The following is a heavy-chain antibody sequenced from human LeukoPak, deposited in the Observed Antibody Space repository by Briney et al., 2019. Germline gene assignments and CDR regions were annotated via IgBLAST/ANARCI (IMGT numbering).Heavy chain of an antibody. CDR1: GGSISSYY. CDR2: IYYSGST. Sequence: SETLSLTCTVSGGSISSYYWSWIRQPPGKGLEWIGYIYYSGSTNYNPSLKSRVTISVDTSKNQFSLTLSSVTPADTAVYYCARGLRYSSGWYLDYWGQGTLVTVSS. D-gene: IGHD6-19*01. J-gene: IGHJ4*02. V-gene: IGHV4-59*01. CDR3: ARGLRYSSGWYLDY.